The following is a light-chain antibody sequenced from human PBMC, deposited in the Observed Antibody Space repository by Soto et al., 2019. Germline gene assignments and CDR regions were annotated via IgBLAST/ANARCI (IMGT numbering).Light chain of an antibody. CDR3: QKYSSVPV. V-gene: IGKV1-27*01. CDR2: AAS. CDR1: QGIRNF. Sequence: DIQRTQSPTSLSASVGDRVTITCRASQGIRNFVAWYQQKPGKPPKLLIYAASTLQSGVPSRFSGSGSGTDFTLPINSLQPEDVATYSCQKYSSVPVFGPGTKVEI. J-gene: IGKJ3*01.